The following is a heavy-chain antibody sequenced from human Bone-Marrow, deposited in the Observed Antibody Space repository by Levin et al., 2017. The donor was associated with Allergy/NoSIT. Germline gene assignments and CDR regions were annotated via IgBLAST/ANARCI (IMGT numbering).Heavy chain of an antibody. V-gene: IGHV3-9*01. CDR2: ISWNSGSI. Sequence: PGGSLRLSCAASGFTFDDYAMHWVRQAPGKGLEWVSGISWNSGSIGYADSVKGRFTISRDNAKNSLYLQMNSLRAEDTALYYCAKDRGATSLSAWYYYYGMDVWGQGTTVTVSS. D-gene: IGHD1-26*01. CDR3: AKDRGATSLSAWYYYYGMDV. J-gene: IGHJ6*02. CDR1: GFTFDDYA.